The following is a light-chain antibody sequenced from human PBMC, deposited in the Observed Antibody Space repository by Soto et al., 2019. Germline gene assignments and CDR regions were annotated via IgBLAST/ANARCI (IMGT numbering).Light chain of an antibody. Sequence: QSALTQPASVSGSPGQSITISCTGTSSDVGGYNYVSWYQQHPGKAPKLMIYDVSNRPSGVSNRFSGSKFGNTASLTISGLQAEDEADYYSSSYTSSSTLVFGTGTKVTVL. CDR1: SSDVGGYNY. CDR2: DVS. CDR3: SSYTSSSTLV. J-gene: IGLJ1*01. V-gene: IGLV2-14*01.